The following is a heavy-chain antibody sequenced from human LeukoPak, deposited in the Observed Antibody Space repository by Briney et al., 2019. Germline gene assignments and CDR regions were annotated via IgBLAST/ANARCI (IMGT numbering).Heavy chain of an antibody. D-gene: IGHD3-3*01. V-gene: IGHV4-39*07. CDR1: RGSISSSSYY. CDR2: IYYSGST. CDR3: ARVPTIFGVVTLYYFDY. Sequence: SETLSLTCTVCRGSISSSSYYWGWIRQPPGKGLEWIGSIYYSGSTYYNPSLKSRVTISVDTSKNQFSLKLSSVTAADTAVYYCARVPTIFGVVTLYYFDYWGQGTLVTVSS. J-gene: IGHJ4*02.